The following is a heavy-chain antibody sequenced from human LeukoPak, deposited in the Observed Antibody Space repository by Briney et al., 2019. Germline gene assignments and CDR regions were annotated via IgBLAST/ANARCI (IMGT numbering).Heavy chain of an antibody. J-gene: IGHJ3*02. Sequence: PSVKVSCKASGGTFSSYAISWVRQAPGQGLEWMGRIIPILGIANYAQKFQARVTLTADKSTSTAYMELSSLRSDDTAVYYCARASQDYYGSGSYYRGGDAFDIWGQGTMVTVSS. CDR3: ARASQDYYGSGSYYRGGDAFDI. D-gene: IGHD3-10*01. CDR2: IIPILGIA. V-gene: IGHV1-69*04. CDR1: GGTFSSYA.